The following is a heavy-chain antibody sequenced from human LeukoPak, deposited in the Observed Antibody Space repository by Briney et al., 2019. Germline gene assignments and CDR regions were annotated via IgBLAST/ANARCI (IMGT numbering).Heavy chain of an antibody. CDR1: GYTFTGCY. CDR2: INPNSGGT. J-gene: IGHJ5*02. Sequence: GASVKVSCKASGYTFTGCYMHWVRQAPGQGLEWMGWINPNSGGTNYAQKFQGRVTMTRDTSISTAYMELSRLRSDDTAVYYCARGGSASTAVAGTGWFDPWGQGTLVTVSS. CDR3: ARGGSASTAVAGTGWFDP. D-gene: IGHD6-19*01. V-gene: IGHV1-2*02.